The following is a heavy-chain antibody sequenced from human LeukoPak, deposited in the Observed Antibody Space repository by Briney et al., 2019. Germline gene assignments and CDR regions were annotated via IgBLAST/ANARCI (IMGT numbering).Heavy chain of an antibody. Sequence: GASVKVSCKASGYTFNRYGISWVRQAPGQGLEWMGWIGSYNGNTNYAQKLQGRVTMTTDTSTSTAYMELRSLKSDDTAVYYCARGRRYCSSTSCSFYWGQGTLVTVSS. CDR2: IGSYNGNT. V-gene: IGHV1-18*01. CDR1: GYTFNRYG. CDR3: ARGRRYCSSTSCSFY. J-gene: IGHJ4*02. D-gene: IGHD2-2*01.